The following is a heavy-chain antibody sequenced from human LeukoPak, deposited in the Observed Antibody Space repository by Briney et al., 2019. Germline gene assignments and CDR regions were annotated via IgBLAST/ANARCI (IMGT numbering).Heavy chain of an antibody. V-gene: IGHV3-33*01. Sequence: QPGRSLRLSCTASGFTFNTYGMHWVRQAPGKGLVWVAVIWYDASNRYYADSVKGRFTVSRDNLKNTVELQMNSLRADDTAMYYCVRDRRTGSYYQFDHWGQGSLVTVSS. D-gene: IGHD1-26*01. CDR3: VRDRRTGSYYQFDH. J-gene: IGHJ4*02. CDR1: GFTFNTYG. CDR2: IWYDASNR.